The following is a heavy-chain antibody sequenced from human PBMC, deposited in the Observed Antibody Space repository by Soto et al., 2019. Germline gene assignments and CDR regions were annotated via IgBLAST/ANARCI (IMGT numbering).Heavy chain of an antibody. CDR2: INGAGSA. V-gene: IGHV4-34*01. CDR1: GGSFSDYT. D-gene: IGHD3-10*01. CDR3: ARGVFSGTSYSGGWYCSDF. J-gene: IGHJ4*02. Sequence: QVQLQQWGAGLLKPSETLSLTCAVSGGSFSDYTWTWIRQSPGKGLEWMGQINGAGSANYNPSLKSRVTISIGTSNYVFCLGLTCVTAADTAVYSCARGVFSGTSYSGGWYCSDFWGQGTLVTVSS.